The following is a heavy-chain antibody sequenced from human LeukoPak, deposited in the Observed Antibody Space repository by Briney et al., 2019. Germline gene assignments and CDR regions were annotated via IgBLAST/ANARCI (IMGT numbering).Heavy chain of an antibody. CDR1: GFTFSNAW. J-gene: IGHJ4*02. CDR3: STGGYFYDY. Sequence: PGGSLRLSYVGSGFTFSNAWMNWVRQSPGKGLEWVGRIKSKPDGGTTDYAAPVKGRFTISRDDSKTTVYLQMKSLKTEDTAVYYCSTGGYFYDYWGQGTLVTVSS. CDR2: IKSKPDGGTT. V-gene: IGHV3-15*01. D-gene: IGHD2-21*01.